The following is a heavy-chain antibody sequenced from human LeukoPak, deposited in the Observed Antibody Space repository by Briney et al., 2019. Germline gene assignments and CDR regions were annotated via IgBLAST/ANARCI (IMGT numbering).Heavy chain of an antibody. Sequence: GGSLRLSCAASGFTFSSYGMHWVRQAPGKGLEWVAVIWYDGSNKYYADSVKGRFTISRDNSKNTLYLQMNSLRAEDTAVYYCARGSWWELLSVNAFDIWGQGTMVTVSS. CDR2: IWYDGSNK. V-gene: IGHV3-33*01. CDR1: GFTFSSYG. D-gene: IGHD1-26*01. CDR3: ARGSWWELLSVNAFDI. J-gene: IGHJ3*02.